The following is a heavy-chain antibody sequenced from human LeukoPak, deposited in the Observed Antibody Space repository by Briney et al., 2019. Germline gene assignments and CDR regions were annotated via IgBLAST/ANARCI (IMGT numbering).Heavy chain of an antibody. D-gene: IGHD2-15*01. CDR2: IIPILGIA. CDR1: GGTFSSYT. Sequence: ASVKVSFKASGGTFSSYTISWVRQPPGQGLEWMGRIIPILGIANYAQKFQGRVTITADKSTSTAYMELSSLRSEDTAVYYCATSAGVVVVAAYFDYWGQGTLVTVSS. CDR3: ATSAGVVVVAAYFDY. J-gene: IGHJ4*02. V-gene: IGHV1-69*02.